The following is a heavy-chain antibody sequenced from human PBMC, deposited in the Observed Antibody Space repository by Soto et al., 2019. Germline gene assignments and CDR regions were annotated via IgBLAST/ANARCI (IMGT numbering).Heavy chain of an antibody. CDR3: AKDQYYQYYASYLDH. V-gene: IGHV3-23*01. CDR2: LSGSDGST. J-gene: IGHJ4*02. Sequence: EVQLLESGGGLGQPGGSLRLSCAASGFSFSSYSMSWVRQAPGKGLEWVSALSGSDGSTYYADSVKGRFTISRDNSKNTLYLQMKSLRAEDTAVYYCAKDQYYQYYASYLDHWGRGTLVTVSS. CDR1: GFSFSSYS. D-gene: IGHD3-3*01.